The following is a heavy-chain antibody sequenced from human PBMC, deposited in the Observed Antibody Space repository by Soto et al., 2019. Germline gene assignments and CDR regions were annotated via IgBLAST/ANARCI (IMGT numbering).Heavy chain of an antibody. D-gene: IGHD3-10*01. J-gene: IGHJ6*02. CDR1: GFTFSSYG. Sequence: QSGGSLRLSCAASGFTFSSYGMHWVRQAPGKGLEWVAVIWYDGSNKYYADSVKGRFTISRDNSKNTLYLQMNSLRAEDTAVYYCARDSQGLLLWFGELWPSGMDVWGQGTTVTVSS. CDR3: ARDSQGLLLWFGELWPSGMDV. V-gene: IGHV3-33*01. CDR2: IWYDGSNK.